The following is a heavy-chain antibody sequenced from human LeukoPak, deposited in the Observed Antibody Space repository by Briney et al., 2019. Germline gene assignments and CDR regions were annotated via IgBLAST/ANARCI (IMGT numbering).Heavy chain of an antibody. V-gene: IGHV1-2*02. D-gene: IGHD3-10*01. CDR1: GYTFTGSY. Sequence: GASVKVSCKASGYTFTGSYMHWVRQAPGQGLEWMGWINPNSGGTNYAQKFQGRVTMTRDTSISTAYMELSRLRSDDTAVYYCARVVDVTMVRGVSYYFDYWGQGTLVTVSS. CDR3: ARVVDVTMVRGVSYYFDY. CDR2: INPNSGGT. J-gene: IGHJ4*02.